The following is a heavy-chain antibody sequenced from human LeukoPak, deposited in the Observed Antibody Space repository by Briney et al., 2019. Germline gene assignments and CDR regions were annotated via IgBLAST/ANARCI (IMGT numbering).Heavy chain of an antibody. CDR3: VKLRTGTATNFDY. Sequence: GGSLRLSCAASGFTFSSYAMSWVRQAPGKGLGWVSGISGAGGSTYYADSVKGRFTISRDDSKDTLYLQMNSLRAEDTAIYYCVKLRTGTATNFDYWGQGTLVTVSS. V-gene: IGHV3-23*01. J-gene: IGHJ4*02. D-gene: IGHD1-1*01. CDR2: ISGAGGST. CDR1: GFTFSSYA.